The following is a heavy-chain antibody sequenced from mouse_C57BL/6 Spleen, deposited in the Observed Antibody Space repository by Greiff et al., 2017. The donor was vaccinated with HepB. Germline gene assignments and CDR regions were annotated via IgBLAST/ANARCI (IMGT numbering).Heavy chain of an antibody. Sequence: QVHVKQPGAELVRPGSSVKLSCKASGYTFTSYWMDWVKQRPGQGLEWIGNIYPSDSETHYNQKFKDKATLTVDKSSSTAYMQLSSLTSEDSAVYYCARCGYDEGWYFDVWGTGTTVTVSS. CDR3: ARCGYDEGWYFDV. J-gene: IGHJ1*03. V-gene: IGHV1-61*01. D-gene: IGHD2-2*01. CDR2: IYPSDSET. CDR1: GYTFTSYW.